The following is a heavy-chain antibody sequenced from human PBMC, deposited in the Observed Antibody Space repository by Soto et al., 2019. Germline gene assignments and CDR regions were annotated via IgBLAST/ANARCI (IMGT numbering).Heavy chain of an antibody. CDR1: GYTFSNYA. CDR2: ISAYNGNT. V-gene: IGHV1-18*01. CDR3: AAPPGIAAAGTFRDYYYYGMDV. Sequence: ASVKVSCKASGYTFSNYAISWVRQGPGQGLEWMGWISAYNGNTNYAQRIQGRVTMTTDTSTSTAYMELRSLRSDDTAVYYCAAPPGIAAAGTFRDYYYYGMDVWGQGTTVTVSS. D-gene: IGHD6-13*01. J-gene: IGHJ6*02.